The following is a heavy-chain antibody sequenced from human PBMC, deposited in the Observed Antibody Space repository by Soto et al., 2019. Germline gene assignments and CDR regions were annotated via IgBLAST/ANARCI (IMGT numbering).Heavy chain of an antibody. CDR2: AYYRPRWLY. CDR1: GDSVSNNGAT. D-gene: IGHD2-15*01. J-gene: IGHJ4*02. CDR3: ARDPPDFNSGFDY. Sequence: PSQTLSLTCAICGDSVSNNGATWNWIRQSPSRGLEWLGRAYYRPRWLYDYATSVRGRITINPDTSKNRFSLQLNSVTPEDTAVYYCARDPPDFNSGFDYWGQGTPVTVSS. V-gene: IGHV6-1*01.